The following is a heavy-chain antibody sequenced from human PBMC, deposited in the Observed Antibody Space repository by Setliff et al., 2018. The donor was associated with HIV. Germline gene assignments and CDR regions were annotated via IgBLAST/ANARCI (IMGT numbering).Heavy chain of an antibody. J-gene: IGHJ4*02. Sequence: SETLSLTCSISGGSISFYYWNWLRQTPGKGLEWIAYTFDNGNTHYNPSLESRVTLSLDTSRNLFSLRLASVTAADTAVYYCARDPGGYDRKFDHWGQGALVTV. V-gene: IGHV4-59*01. CDR3: ARDPGGYDRKFDH. CDR2: TFDNGNT. D-gene: IGHD3-22*01. CDR1: GGSISFYY.